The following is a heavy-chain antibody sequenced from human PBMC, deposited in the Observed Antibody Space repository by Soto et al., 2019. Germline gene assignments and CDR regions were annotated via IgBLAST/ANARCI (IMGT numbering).Heavy chain of an antibody. CDR1: GFTFSSYG. Sequence: GGSLRLSCAASGFTFSSYGMHWVRQAPGKGLEWVAVIWYDGSNKYYADSVKGRFTISRDNSKNTLYLQMNSLRAEDTAVYYCARDNYGSGSYYIYYYYYMDVWGKGTTVTVSS. CDR3: ARDNYGSGSYYIYYYYYMDV. D-gene: IGHD3-10*01. V-gene: IGHV3-33*01. J-gene: IGHJ6*03. CDR2: IWYDGSNK.